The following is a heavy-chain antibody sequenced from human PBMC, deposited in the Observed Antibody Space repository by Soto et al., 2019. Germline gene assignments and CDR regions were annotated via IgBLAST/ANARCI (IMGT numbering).Heavy chain of an antibody. CDR1: GFTFSSYE. CDR2: ISSSGSTI. V-gene: IGHV3-48*03. Sequence: PGGSLRLSCAASGFTFSSYEMNWVRQAPGKGREWVSYISSSGSTIYYADSVKGRFTISRDNAKNSLYLQMNSLRAEDTAVYYCARGGYARGYSGYDYVYPWGQGPLVTVSS. D-gene: IGHD5-12*01. CDR3: ARGGYARGYSGYDYVYP. J-gene: IGHJ5*02.